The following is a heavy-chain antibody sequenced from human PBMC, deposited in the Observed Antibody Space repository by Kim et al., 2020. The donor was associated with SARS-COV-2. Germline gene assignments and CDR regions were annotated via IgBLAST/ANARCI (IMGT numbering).Heavy chain of an antibody. CDR1: GFTFSSYT. V-gene: IGHV3-23*01. CDR2: VSGDGGRT. CDR3: AKVGFGELLSPCDH. Sequence: GGSLRLSCTPSGFTFSSYTMTWVRQAPGKGLEWVSGVSGDGGRTDYADSVKGRFTISRDNSKNTLYLQMNSLRAEDTAVYYCAKVGFGELLSPCDHWGQGTLVTVSS. D-gene: IGHD3-10*01. J-gene: IGHJ4*02.